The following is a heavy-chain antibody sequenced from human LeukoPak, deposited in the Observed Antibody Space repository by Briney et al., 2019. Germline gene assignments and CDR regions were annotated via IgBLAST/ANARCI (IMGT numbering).Heavy chain of an antibody. CDR3: AFQGRDGYKFDY. D-gene: IGHD5-24*01. CDR1: GGSISSYY. CDR2: IYYSGST. V-gene: IGHV4-59*01. Sequence: PSETLSLTCTVSGGSISSYYWSWIRQPPGKGLEWIGYIYYSGSTNYNPSLKSRVTISVDTSKNQFSLKLSSVTAADTAVYYCAFQGRDGYKFDYWGQGTLVTVSS. J-gene: IGHJ4*02.